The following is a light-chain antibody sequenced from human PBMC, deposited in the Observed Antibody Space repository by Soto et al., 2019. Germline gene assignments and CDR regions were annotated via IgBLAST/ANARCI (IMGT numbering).Light chain of an antibody. CDR1: QSVSSN. Sequence: EIVMAQSPATLSVSPGERATLSFRASQSVSSNLAWYQQKPGQAPRLLIYGASTRATGIPARFSGSGSGTEFTLTISSLQSEDFAVYFCQQYAGPPTTFGQGTRLEIK. CDR2: GAS. V-gene: IGKV3-15*01. J-gene: IGKJ5*01. CDR3: QQYAGPPTT.